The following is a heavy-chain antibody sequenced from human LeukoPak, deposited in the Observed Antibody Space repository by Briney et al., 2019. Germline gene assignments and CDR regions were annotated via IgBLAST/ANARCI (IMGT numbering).Heavy chain of an antibody. CDR2: IIPIFGTA. V-gene: IGHV1-69*13. CDR3: ASAPRYQLLLEAFDI. CDR1: GGTFSSYA. J-gene: IGHJ3*02. Sequence: SVKVSCKASGGTFSSYAISWVRQAPGQGLEWMGGIIPIFGTANYAQKFTITADESTSTAYMELSSLRSEDTAVYYCASAPRYQLLLEAFDIWGQGTMVTVSS. D-gene: IGHD2-2*01.